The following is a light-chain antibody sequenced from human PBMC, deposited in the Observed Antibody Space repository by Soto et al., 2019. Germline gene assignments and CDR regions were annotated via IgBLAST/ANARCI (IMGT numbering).Light chain of an antibody. J-gene: IGLJ1*01. CDR3: SSYTSSSTAV. Sequence: QSALTQPASVSGSPGQSITISCTGTSSDVCGYNYVSWYQQHPGKAPKLMIYEVSNRPSGVSNRFSGSKSDNTASLTISGLQAEDEADYYCSSYTSSSTAVFGTGTKLTVL. V-gene: IGLV2-14*01. CDR1: SSDVCGYNY. CDR2: EVS.